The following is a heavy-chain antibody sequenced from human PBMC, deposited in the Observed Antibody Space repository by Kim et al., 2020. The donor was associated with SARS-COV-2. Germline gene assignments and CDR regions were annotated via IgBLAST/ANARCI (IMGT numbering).Heavy chain of an antibody. CDR2: ISSSATTI. Sequence: GGSLRLSCAASGFSFSDYTMNWVRQAPGKGLEWVSYISSSATTIYYADSVKGRFTISRDNAKNSLYLQMNSLRDEDTAVYYCTRVRVPAGTSVSGRGWRLSLWFWGQGSLVTISS. CDR3: TRVRVPAGTSVSGRGWRLSLWF. J-gene: IGHJ4*02. CDR1: GFSFSDYT. V-gene: IGHV3-48*02. D-gene: IGHD2-2*01.